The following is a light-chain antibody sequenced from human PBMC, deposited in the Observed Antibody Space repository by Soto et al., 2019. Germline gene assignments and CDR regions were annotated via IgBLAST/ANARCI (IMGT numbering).Light chain of an antibody. CDR3: QQRSHWPAFT. CDR2: HTS. Sequence: EIVLTQSPATLSLSPGERSTLSCRASESVTSSLAWYRQKPGQAPSLLIYHTSNRATGVPARFSGSGSGTDFTLTISRLEPEDFAVYYCQQRSHWPAFTCGPGTKVDIK. J-gene: IGKJ3*01. CDR1: ESVTSS. V-gene: IGKV3-11*01.